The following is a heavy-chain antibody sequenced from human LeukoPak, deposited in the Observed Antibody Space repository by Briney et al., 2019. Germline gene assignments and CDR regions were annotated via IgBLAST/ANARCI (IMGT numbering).Heavy chain of an antibody. CDR2: INPNSGGT. Sequence: GASVKVSCKASGYTFTGYYIHWVRQAPGQGLEWMGWINPNSGGTNYAQKFQGRVTMTRDTSISTAYLQWSSLRASDTAVFYCARPILAAAGTVLTYFDYWGQGTLVTVSS. CDR3: ARPILAAAGTVLTYFDY. V-gene: IGHV1-2*02. J-gene: IGHJ4*02. D-gene: IGHD6-13*01. CDR1: GYTFTGYY.